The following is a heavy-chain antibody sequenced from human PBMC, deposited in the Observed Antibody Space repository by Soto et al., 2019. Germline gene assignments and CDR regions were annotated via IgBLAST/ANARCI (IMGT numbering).Heavy chain of an antibody. V-gene: IGHV4-61*01. CDR2: FYYTGIT. D-gene: IGHD6-19*01. J-gene: IGHJ4*03. Sequence: SETLSLTCTVSGGSVSSGSYYWSWIRQPPGKGLEWIGYFYYTGITNYNPSLKSRVTISGDSSKNQFSLKLSSVTAADTAVYFCARDRYSSGYYDYWGHGTLVTVSS. CDR3: ARDRYSSGYYDY. CDR1: GGSVSSGSYY.